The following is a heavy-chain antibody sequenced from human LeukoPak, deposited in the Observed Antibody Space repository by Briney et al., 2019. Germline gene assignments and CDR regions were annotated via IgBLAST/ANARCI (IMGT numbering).Heavy chain of an antibody. CDR3: AKVFPNPPRTPRGVYDY. CDR1: GFTFSNAW. J-gene: IGHJ4*02. D-gene: IGHD2-8*02. CDR2: IKSKTDGGTT. V-gene: IGHV3-15*01. Sequence: GGSLRLSCAASGFTFSNAWMSWVRQAPGKGLEWVGRIKSKTDGGTTDYAAPVKGRFTISRDDSKNTLYLQMNSLRAEDTAVYYCAKVFPNPPRTPRGVYDYWGQGTLVTVSS.